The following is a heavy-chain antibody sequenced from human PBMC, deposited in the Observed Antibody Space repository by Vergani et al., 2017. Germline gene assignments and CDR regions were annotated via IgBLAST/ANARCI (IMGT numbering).Heavy chain of an antibody. D-gene: IGHD3-10*01. J-gene: IGHJ4*02. CDR1: GYSFTSYW. V-gene: IGHV5-51*01. CDR3: ARQYGSGSYYHIGSPLNSPFDY. CDR2: IYPGDSDT. Sequence: EVQLVQSGAEVKKPGESLKISCKGSGYSFTSYWIGWVRQMPGKGLEWMGIIYPGDSDTRYSPSFQGQVTISADKSISTAYLQWSSLKASDTAMYNCARQYGSGSYYHIGSPLNSPFDYWGQGTLVTVSS.